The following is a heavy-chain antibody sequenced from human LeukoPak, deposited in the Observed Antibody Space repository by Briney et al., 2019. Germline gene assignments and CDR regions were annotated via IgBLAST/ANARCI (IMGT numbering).Heavy chain of an antibody. V-gene: IGHV3-30-3*01. J-gene: IGHJ4*02. CDR2: ISYDGSNK. CDR1: GFIFSSYA. Sequence: GGSLRLSCAASGFIFSSYAMHWVRQAPGKGLEWVAVISYDGSNKYYADSVKGRFTISRDNAKNSLYLELNSLRAEDTAVYHCVRDSNDYGDHTTRRFDYWGQGTLVTVSS. D-gene: IGHD4-17*01. CDR3: VRDSNDYGDHTTRRFDY.